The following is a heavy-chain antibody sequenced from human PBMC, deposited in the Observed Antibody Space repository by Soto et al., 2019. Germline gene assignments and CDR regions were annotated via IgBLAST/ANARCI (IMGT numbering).Heavy chain of an antibody. V-gene: IGHV4-4*02. CDR1: GDSFTSDTW. D-gene: IGHD3-10*01. Sequence: SETLSLTCAVSGDSFTSDTWWSCFRQAPSRGLEWIGNVHHSGSTNYNPSLESRVTMSVDKSKNHFSLNLNYVTAADTAVYYCARGHIMLRGGRTYWYFDLWGRGTLVTVSS. J-gene: IGHJ2*01. CDR3: ARGHIMLRGGRTYWYFDL. CDR2: VHHSGST.